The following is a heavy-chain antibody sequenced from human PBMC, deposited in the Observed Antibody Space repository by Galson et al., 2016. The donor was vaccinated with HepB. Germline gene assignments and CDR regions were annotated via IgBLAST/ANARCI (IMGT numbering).Heavy chain of an antibody. CDR1: GGSISSSSYY. Sequence: ETLSLTCPVSGGSISSSSYYWGWIRQPPGKGLEWIGSIYYSGSTYYNPSLKSRVTISVDTSKNQFSLRLSSVTAADTAVYYCARQRGSPAAMGWFDPWGQGTLVTVSS. CDR3: ARQRGSPAAMGWFDP. CDR2: IYYSGST. D-gene: IGHD2-2*01. V-gene: IGHV4-39*01. J-gene: IGHJ5*02.